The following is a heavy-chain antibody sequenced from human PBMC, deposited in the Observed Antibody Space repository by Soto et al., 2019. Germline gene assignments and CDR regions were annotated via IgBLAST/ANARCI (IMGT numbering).Heavy chain of an antibody. D-gene: IGHD3-3*02. CDR1: GFTFSSYS. J-gene: IGHJ4*02. V-gene: IGHV5-51*01. CDR2: IFSSDSSA. Sequence: PGESLKISCKGSGFTFSSYSLGWVRHMPGKGLQWMGNIFSSDSSAKYSPSFVGQVTISVDRSINTAYLQWSSLKASDTAIYYCGTWRGISCFDYWGTGALVTVSS. CDR3: GTWRGISCFDY.